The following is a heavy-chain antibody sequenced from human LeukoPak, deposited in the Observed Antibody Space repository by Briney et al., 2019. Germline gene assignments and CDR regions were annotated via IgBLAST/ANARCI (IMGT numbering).Heavy chain of an antibody. Sequence: PGGSLRLSCAASGFTFSTYAMTWVRQAPGQGLEWVSGISGSGDNTYYADSVRGRFTISRDKSKSTVYLQMNSLGVEDTAIYYCARGRKLGAPTFFDYWGQGTLVTVSS. CDR1: GFTFSTYA. V-gene: IGHV3-23*01. J-gene: IGHJ4*02. CDR3: ARGRKLGAPTFFDY. CDR2: ISGSGDNT. D-gene: IGHD1-26*01.